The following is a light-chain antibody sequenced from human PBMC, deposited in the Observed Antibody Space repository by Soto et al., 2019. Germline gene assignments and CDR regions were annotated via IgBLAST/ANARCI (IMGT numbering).Light chain of an antibody. CDR2: AAS. J-gene: IGKJ2*01. CDR1: QSVRSNY. V-gene: IGKV3-20*01. CDR3: QQYGRSPYA. Sequence: EIVLTQSPGTLSLSPGERATLSCRARQSVRSNYIAWYQQKPGRATWLLIYAASSRATAIPDRFSGRGSGTDFTLTFSRLEPEDFAVYYCQQYGRSPYAFGQGTKLEIK.